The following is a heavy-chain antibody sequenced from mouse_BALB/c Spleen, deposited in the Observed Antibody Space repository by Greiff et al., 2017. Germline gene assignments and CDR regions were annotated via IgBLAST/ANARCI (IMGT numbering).Heavy chain of an antibody. CDR3: PYYDYDGPWFAY. V-gene: IGHV5-6-3*01. D-gene: IGHD2-4*01. J-gene: IGHJ3*01. Sequence: EVKLMESGGGLVQPGGSLKLSCAASGFTFSSYGMSWVRQTPDKRLELVATINSNGGSTYYPDSVKGRFTISRDNAKNTLYLQMSSLKSEDTAMYYCPYYDYDGPWFAYWGQGTLVTVSA. CDR1: GFTFSSYG. CDR2: INSNGGST.